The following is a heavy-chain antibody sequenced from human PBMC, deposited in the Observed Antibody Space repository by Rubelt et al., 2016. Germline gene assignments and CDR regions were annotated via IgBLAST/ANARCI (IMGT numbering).Heavy chain of an antibody. Sequence: QLQLQESGPGLVKPSETLSLTCTVSGGSISSYYWSWIRQPPGKGLEWIGYIYYSGSTNYNPSLKSRVTISVDTSKNQFCLKLSSVTAADTAVYYCASLDYDFWSGYYWGSGFDPWGQGTLVTVSS. CDR3: ASLDYDFWSGYYWGSGFDP. CDR1: GGSISSYY. V-gene: IGHV4-59*08. D-gene: IGHD3-3*01. CDR2: IYYSGST. J-gene: IGHJ5*02.